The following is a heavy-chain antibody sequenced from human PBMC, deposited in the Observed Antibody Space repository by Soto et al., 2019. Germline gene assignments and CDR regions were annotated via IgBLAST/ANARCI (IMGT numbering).Heavy chain of an antibody. J-gene: IGHJ3*02. CDR1: GFTFGDYA. D-gene: IGHD2-15*01. CDR3: SMGGSGVVKGAFDI. CDR2: IRSKAYGGTT. Sequence: GGSLRLSCTASGFTFGDYAMSWFRQAPGKGLEWVGFIRSKAYGGTTEYARSVKGRFTTSREVSKSIAYLQMNGLKTEDTAVYYCSMGGSGVVKGAFDIWGQGTMVTVSS. V-gene: IGHV3-49*03.